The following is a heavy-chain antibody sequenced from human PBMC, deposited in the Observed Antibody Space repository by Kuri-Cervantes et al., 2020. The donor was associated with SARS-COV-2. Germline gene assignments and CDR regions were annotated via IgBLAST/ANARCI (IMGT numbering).Heavy chain of an antibody. J-gene: IGHJ4*02. V-gene: IGHV4-4*02. Sequence: GSLRLSCDVSGDSMNNGNWWTWVRQTPGKGLEWIGEIYHNGNTNYNPSLKSRVTISVDESKNQFSLKLNSVTAADTAVYYCANLLLRQQFAHWGQGILVTVSS. CDR3: ANLLLRQQFAH. CDR2: IYHNGNT. D-gene: IGHD1/OR15-1a*01. CDR1: GDSMNNGNW.